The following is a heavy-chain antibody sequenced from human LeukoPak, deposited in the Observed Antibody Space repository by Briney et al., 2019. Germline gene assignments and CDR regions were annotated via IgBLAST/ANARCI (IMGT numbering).Heavy chain of an antibody. D-gene: IGHD3-10*01. J-gene: IGHJ4*02. CDR2: IYYSGST. V-gene: IGHV4-39*01. CDR1: GGSISSSSYY. Sequence: PSETLSLTCAVSGGSISSSSYYWGWIRQPPGKGLEWIGSIYYSGSTYYNPSLKSRVTISVDTSKNQFSLKLSSVTAADTAVYYCARTRYYYNSRSYGAPYYFDYWGQGTLVTVSS. CDR3: ARTRYYYNSRSYGAPYYFDY.